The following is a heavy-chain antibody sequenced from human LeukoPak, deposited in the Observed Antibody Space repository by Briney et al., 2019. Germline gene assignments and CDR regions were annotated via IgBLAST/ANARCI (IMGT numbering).Heavy chain of an antibody. D-gene: IGHD3-16*02. CDR1: GGPFHTYA. V-gene: IGHV1-69*04. Sequence: GASVKVSCKASGGPFHTYAIRWVRLVPGQGLEWMGRVVPASEISTYAQKFLGRVTITADYSASTVYMELSGLRSDDTATYYCARVGYTRGPLPYGMDVWGQGTTVTV. J-gene: IGHJ6*02. CDR2: VVPASEIS. CDR3: ARVGYTRGPLPYGMDV.